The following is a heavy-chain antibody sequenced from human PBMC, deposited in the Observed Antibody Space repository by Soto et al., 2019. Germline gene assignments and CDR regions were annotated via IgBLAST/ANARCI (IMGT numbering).Heavy chain of an antibody. Sequence: QVQLQESGPGLVKPSETLSLTCTVSGASMNSYYLSWIRQPAGKGLEWIGRIYISGSTNYNPSLKSRVAISVDTSKNQFSLRLSSVTAADTAVYYCARGCSGGICYSNAFDIWGQGTMVTVSS. CDR2: IYISGST. D-gene: IGHD2-15*01. J-gene: IGHJ3*02. CDR3: ARGCSGGICYSNAFDI. V-gene: IGHV4-4*07. CDR1: GASMNSYY.